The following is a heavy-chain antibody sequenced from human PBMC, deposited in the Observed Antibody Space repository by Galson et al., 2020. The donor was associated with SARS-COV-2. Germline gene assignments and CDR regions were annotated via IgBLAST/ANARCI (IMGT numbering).Heavy chain of an antibody. CDR3: ARDPAPLYGDNYYYGMDV. V-gene: IGHV4-59*01. CDR2: IPYSGST. CDR1: DAPMSSYY. J-gene: IGHJ6*02. D-gene: IGHD4-17*01. Sequence: ETSETLSLTCSVSDAPMSSYYWSWIRQPPGKGLEWIGYIPYSGSTSYNPSLRSRVPISVDLSTNQLSLKVTSVTAADAAVYYCARDPAPLYGDNYYYGMDVWGRGTTVTVSS.